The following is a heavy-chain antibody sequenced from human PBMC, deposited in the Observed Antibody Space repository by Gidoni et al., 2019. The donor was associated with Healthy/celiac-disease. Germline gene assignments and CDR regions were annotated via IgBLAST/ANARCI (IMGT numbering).Heavy chain of an antibody. J-gene: IGHJ6*03. V-gene: IGHV4-39*01. CDR1: GASISSSSYY. CDR3: ARRGYCSSTSCYIASYYYYYMDV. Sequence: QLQLQESGPGLVKPSETLSLTCTVSGASISSSSYYWGWFRQPPGKGLDWIGSIYYSGSTYYNPSLKSRVTISVDTSKNQFSLKLSSVTAADTAVYYCARRGYCSSTSCYIASYYYYYMDVWGKGTTVTVSS. CDR2: IYYSGST. D-gene: IGHD2-2*02.